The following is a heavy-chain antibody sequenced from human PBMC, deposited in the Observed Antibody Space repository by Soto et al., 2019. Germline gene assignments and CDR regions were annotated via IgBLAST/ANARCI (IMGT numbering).Heavy chain of an antibody. CDR3: ARARGVWYYYGMDV. J-gene: IGHJ6*02. CDR2: INHSGST. CDR1: GGSFSGYY. V-gene: IGHV4-34*01. D-gene: IGHD3-10*01. Sequence: SETLSLTCAVYGGSFSGYYWSWIRQPPGKGLEWIGEINHSGSTNYNPSLKSRVTISVDTSKNQFSLKLSSVTAADTAVYYCARARGVWYYYGMDVWGQATTVTVSS.